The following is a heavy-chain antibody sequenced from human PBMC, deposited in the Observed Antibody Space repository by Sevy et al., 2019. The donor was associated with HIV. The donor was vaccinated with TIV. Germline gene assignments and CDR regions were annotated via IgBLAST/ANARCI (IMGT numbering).Heavy chain of an antibody. D-gene: IGHD5-12*01. J-gene: IGHJ6*02. CDR2: IKQDGSEK. CDR1: GFTFSRYW. Sequence: RGYLRLSCAASGFTFSRYWMTWVRQAPGKGLERVANIKQDGSEKYYMDSVKGRFTISRYNAKKSLFLQMNSLRAEDTAVYYCPRDRDDSSGFGMDVWGQGTTVIVSS. CDR3: PRDRDDSSGFGMDV. V-gene: IGHV3-7*01.